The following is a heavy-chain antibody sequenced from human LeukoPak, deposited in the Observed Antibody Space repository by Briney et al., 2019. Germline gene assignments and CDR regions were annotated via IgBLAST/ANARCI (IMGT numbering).Heavy chain of an antibody. D-gene: IGHD3-22*01. J-gene: IGHJ4*02. Sequence: PSETLSLTCTVSGGSISSSSYYWGWIRQPPGKGLEWIGSIYYSGSTYYNPSLKSRVTISVDTSKNQFSLKLSSVTAADTAVYYCASPYYYDSSDLGRFDYWGQGTLVTVSS. V-gene: IGHV4-39*01. CDR3: ASPYYYDSSDLGRFDY. CDR1: GGSISSSSYY. CDR2: IYYSGST.